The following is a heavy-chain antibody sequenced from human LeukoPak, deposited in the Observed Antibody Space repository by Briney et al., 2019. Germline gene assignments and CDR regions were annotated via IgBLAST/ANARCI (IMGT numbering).Heavy chain of an antibody. J-gene: IGHJ5*02. CDR2: IYHSGST. Sequence: SETLSLTCAVSGGSISSGGYSWSWIRQPPGKGLEWIGYIYHSGSTYYNPSLKSRVTISVDTSKNQFSLKLSSVTAADAAVYYCARKVVAALNWFDPWGQGTLVTVSS. D-gene: IGHD2-15*01. CDR3: ARKVVAALNWFDP. V-gene: IGHV4-30-2*05. CDR1: GGSISSGGYS.